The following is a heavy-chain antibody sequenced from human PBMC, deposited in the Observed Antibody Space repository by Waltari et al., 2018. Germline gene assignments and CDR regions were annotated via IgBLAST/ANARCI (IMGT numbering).Heavy chain of an antibody. CDR1: GFTFVTYW. J-gene: IGHJ6*02. CDR2: INIDVSII. Sequence: EVQLVESGGGLVQPGGSLRLSCEVSGFTFVTYWMHWVRQVPGKGLLCGPRINIDVSIINYADSVKGRFTSSRDNAKNTVYLQMNIRRVEDTAVYFCARVRLAHYDYFGFDVWGQGTTVTVSS. CDR3: ARVRLAHYDYFGFDV. D-gene: IGHD6-6*01. V-gene: IGHV3-74*01.